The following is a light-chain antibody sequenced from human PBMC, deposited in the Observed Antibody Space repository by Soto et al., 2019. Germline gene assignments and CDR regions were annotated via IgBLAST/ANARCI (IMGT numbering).Light chain of an antibody. CDR1: SSDVGGYNY. J-gene: IGLJ3*02. V-gene: IGLV2-14*01. CDR3: SSYTTSSTWV. CDR2: EVS. Sequence: QSALTQPASVSGSPGQSITISSTGTSSDVGGYNYVSWYQQHPGKAPKLMIYEVSNRPSGVSNRFSGSKSGNTASLTISGLQAEDEADYYFSSYTTSSTWVFGGGTQLTVL.